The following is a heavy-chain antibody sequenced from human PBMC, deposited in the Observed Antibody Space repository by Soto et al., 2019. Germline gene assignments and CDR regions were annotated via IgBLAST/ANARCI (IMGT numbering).Heavy chain of an antibody. D-gene: IGHD3-10*01. J-gene: IGHJ4*02. CDR3: ARGRRVGSGSYSLRFDY. V-gene: IGHV4-34*01. CDR2: INDSGST. Sequence: QVQLQQWGAGLLKPSETLSLTCAVYGGSFSGYYWNWIRQSPGKGLEWIGEINDSGSTNYNPSLKSRVTIAVVTSKNQFSLKLNSVTVADTAVYYCARGRRVGSGSYSLRFDYWGQGTLVTVSS. CDR1: GGSFSGYY.